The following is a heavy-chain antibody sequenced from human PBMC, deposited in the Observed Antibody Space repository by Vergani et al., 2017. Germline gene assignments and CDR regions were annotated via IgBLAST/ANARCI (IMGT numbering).Heavy chain of an antibody. CDR1: GGTFSSYA. V-gene: IGHV1-69*04. CDR2: IIPILGIA. Sequence: QVQLVQSGAEVKKPGASVKVSCKASGGTFSSYAISWVRQAPGQGLEWMGRIIPILGIANYAQKFKGRVTITADKSTSTAYMELSSLRSEDTAVYYCATGRDYVGIKFDYWGQGTLVTVSS. D-gene: IGHD4-17*01. CDR3: ATGRDYVGIKFDY. J-gene: IGHJ4*02.